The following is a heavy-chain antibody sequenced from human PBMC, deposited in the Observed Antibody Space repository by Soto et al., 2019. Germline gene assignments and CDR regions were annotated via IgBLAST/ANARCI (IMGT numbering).Heavy chain of an antibody. V-gene: IGHV4-34*01. Sequence: QVQLQQCGAGLLKPSEPLSLTCAVYGGSCSGYYGSWVRQPPGKGLELIGEINHSGSTNYNPSLKSRVTISVDTSKNQFSLNVSSVTAADTAVYVCARLPRPSRGWYSFDYWGQGTLVTVSS. J-gene: IGHJ4*02. CDR2: INHSGST. CDR3: ARLPRPSRGWYSFDY. D-gene: IGHD6-19*01. CDR1: GGSCSGYY.